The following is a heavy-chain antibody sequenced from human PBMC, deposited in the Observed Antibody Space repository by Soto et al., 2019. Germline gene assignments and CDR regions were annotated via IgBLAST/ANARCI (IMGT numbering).Heavy chain of an antibody. CDR1: RGSSGGYG. D-gene: IGHD5-18*01. CDR2: IYYSGST. J-gene: IGHJ4*02. CDR3: AGGLDTPYFDY. Sequence: SETLSLTYTVARGSSGGYGGSWIRQPPGKGLEWIGYIYYSGSTNYNPSLKSRVTISVDTSKNQFSLKLSSVTAADTAVYYCAGGLDTPYFDYWGQGTLVTVSS. V-gene: IGHV4-59*01.